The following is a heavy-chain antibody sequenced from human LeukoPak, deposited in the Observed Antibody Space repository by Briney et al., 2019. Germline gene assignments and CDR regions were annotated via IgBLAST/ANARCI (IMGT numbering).Heavy chain of an antibody. J-gene: IGHJ4*02. CDR3: AKDAIAAAGTILDY. CDR1: GFTFDDYA. V-gene: IGHV3-9*01. Sequence: GRSLRLSCAASGFTFDDYAMHWVRQAPGKGLEWVLGISWNSGSIGYADSVKGRFTISRDNAKNSLYLQMNSLRAEDTALYYCAKDAIAAAGTILDYWGQGTLVTVSS. CDR2: ISWNSGSI. D-gene: IGHD6-13*01.